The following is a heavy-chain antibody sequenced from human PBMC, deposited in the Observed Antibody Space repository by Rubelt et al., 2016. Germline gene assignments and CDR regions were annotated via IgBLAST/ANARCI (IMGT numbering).Heavy chain of an antibody. CDR3: AGARAGYFQH. Sequence: PRGESGGGLVQPGGSLRLSCKASGFSVSSDYISWVRQAPGKGLEWVSIIYRAGDTYYADSVKGRFIISRDNSENTVYLQMNSLRGEDTAVYYCAGARAGYFQHWGQGTLVTVSS. CDR2: IYRAGDT. CDR1: GFSVSSDY. J-gene: IGHJ1*01. V-gene: IGHV3-66*01.